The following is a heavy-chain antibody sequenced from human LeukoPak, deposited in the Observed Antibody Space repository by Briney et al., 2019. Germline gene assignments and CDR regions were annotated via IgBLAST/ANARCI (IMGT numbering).Heavy chain of an antibody. V-gene: IGHV3-11*04. D-gene: IGHD6-19*01. CDR1: GFTFSDYY. J-gene: IGHJ4*02. CDR2: ISSSGSTI. CDR3: ARGAYSSGWAYFDH. Sequence: GSLRLSCAASGFTFSDYYMSWIRQAPGKGLEWVSYISSSGSTIYYADSVKGRFTISRDNAKNSLYLHMDSLRAEDTAVYYCARGAYSSGWAYFDHWGQGTLVTVSS.